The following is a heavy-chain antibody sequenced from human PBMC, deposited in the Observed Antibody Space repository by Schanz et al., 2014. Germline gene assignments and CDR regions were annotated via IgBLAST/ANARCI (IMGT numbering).Heavy chain of an antibody. CDR3: ARDQAPYPDSSDFNYWDF. V-gene: IGHV1-46*01. CDR2: INPSGGRT. J-gene: IGHJ4*02. Sequence: QVQLVQSGAEVKKPGASVKVSCKASGYTFTSDSMHWVRQAPGQGLEWMGMINPSGGRTTYAQKYQGTVTITRNTSRDTVNKDLSRLISEQTPVYYCARDQAPYPDSSDFNYWDFWGQGSLVTVSS. D-gene: IGHD6-6*01. CDR1: GYTFTSDS.